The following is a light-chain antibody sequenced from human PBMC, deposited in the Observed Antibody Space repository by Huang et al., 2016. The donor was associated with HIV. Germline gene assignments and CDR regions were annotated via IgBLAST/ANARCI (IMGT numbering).Light chain of an antibody. J-gene: IGKJ5*01. CDR3: QQYYSSPIT. CDR1: HSLLYTNNENY. Sequence: DIVMTQSPDSLAVSLGERATINCKSSHSLLYTNNENYLAWYLQKPGQPPKLLIHWASTRESGVPDRFSGSASGTDFTLTISSLQADDVAVYYCQQYYSSPITFGQGTRLEIK. CDR2: WAS. V-gene: IGKV4-1*01.